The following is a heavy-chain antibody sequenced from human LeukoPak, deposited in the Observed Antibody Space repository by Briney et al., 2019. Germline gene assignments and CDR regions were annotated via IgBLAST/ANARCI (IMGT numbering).Heavy chain of an antibody. CDR2: ISWKSGSI. D-gene: IGHD4-17*01. CDR1: GFTFDDYA. CDR3: AKDMRGDYPYYYYYGMDV. J-gene: IGHJ6*02. V-gene: IGHV3-9*01. Sequence: GGSLRLSCAASGFTFDDYAMHWVRQAPGKGLEWVSGISWKSGSIGYADSVKGRFTISRDNAKNSLYLQMNSLRAEDTALYYCAKDMRGDYPYYYYYGMDVWGQGTTVTVSS.